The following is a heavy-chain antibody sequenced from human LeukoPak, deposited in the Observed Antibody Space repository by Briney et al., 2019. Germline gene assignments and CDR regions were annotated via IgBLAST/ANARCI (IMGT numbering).Heavy chain of an antibody. CDR2: INHSGST. CDR3: AREPDPRYYYDTSNYYYKDGAFDY. CDR1: GGSLSGYY. Sequence: PSETLSLTCAAYGGSLSGYYWNWIRQPPGKGLEWIGQINHSGSTNYNPSLKSRVAMSADTSTNQVSLKLRSVTAADTAVYYCAREPDPRYYYDTSNYYYKDGAFDYWGQGTLVTVSS. D-gene: IGHD3-22*01. V-gene: IGHV4-34*01. J-gene: IGHJ4*02.